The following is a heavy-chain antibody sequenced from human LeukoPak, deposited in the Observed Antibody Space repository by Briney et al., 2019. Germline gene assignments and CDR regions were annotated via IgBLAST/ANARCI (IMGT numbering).Heavy chain of an antibody. Sequence: GGSLRLSCAASGFTFDDYAMHWVRQAPGKGLEWVSLITWDGGNTYYADSLRGRFTISRDNSKNSLYLQMNSLRAEDTALYYCAKSKKGSAFAHFDFWGQGTLVTVSS. V-gene: IGHV3-43D*03. D-gene: IGHD3-10*01. CDR2: ITWDGGNT. CDR3: AKSKKGSAFAHFDF. J-gene: IGHJ4*02. CDR1: GFTFDDYA.